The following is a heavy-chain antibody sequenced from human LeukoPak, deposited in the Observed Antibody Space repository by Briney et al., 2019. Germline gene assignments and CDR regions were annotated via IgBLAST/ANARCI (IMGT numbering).Heavy chain of an antibody. CDR1: GFTFGRHA. Sequence: GGSLRLSCAASGFTFGRHAMSWVRQAPGRGLEWVSTIDRSGDDTYYRDSVKGRFTISRDNSKSTLYLQMYSLRAEDTAIYYCAKGGDELDYWGQGTLVTVSS. J-gene: IGHJ4*02. CDR2: IDRSGDDT. V-gene: IGHV3-23*01. D-gene: IGHD7-27*01. CDR3: AKGGDELDY.